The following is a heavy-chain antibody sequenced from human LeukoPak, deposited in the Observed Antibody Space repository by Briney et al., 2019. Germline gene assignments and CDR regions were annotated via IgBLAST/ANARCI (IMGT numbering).Heavy chain of an antibody. V-gene: IGHV3-7*01. J-gene: IGHJ3*02. Sequence: GGSLRLSCAASGFTFSSYWMSWVRQAPGKGLEWVANIKQDGSEKYYVDSVKGRFTIPRDNAKNSLYLQMNSLRAEDTAVYYCARDLTIVVVYDAFDIWGQGTMVTVSS. CDR3: ARDLTIVVVYDAFDI. D-gene: IGHD3-22*01. CDR2: IKQDGSEK. CDR1: GFTFSSYW.